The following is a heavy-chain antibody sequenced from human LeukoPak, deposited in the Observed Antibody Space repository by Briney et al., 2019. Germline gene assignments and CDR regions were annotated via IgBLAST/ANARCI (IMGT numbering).Heavy chain of an antibody. V-gene: IGHV4-31*03. CDR1: GGSISSGDFH. J-gene: IGHJ4*02. CDR2: IYNGGNT. CDR3: AIYFAGAGGRGT. Sequence: KPSETLSLTCTVSGGSISSGDFHWSWLRQHPGKGVEWIGYIYNGGNTYYKPSLKSRVTISVDASNNQFSLKLSSVTAADTAVYYCAIYFAGAGGRGTWGQGTLVTVSS. D-gene: IGHD2/OR15-2a*01.